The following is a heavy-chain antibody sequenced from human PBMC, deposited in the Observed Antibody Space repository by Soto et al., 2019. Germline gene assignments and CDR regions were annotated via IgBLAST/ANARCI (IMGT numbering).Heavy chain of an antibody. V-gene: IGHV4-59*08. CDR1: AGSISGYY. D-gene: IGHD3-10*01. J-gene: IGHJ4*02. CDR2: TRYSEST. CDR3: ARHDLRGGAYDS. Sequence: QVQLQESGPGLVKPSETLSLTCSVSAGSISGYYWSWIRQPPGKGLEWIGYTRYSESTSYNPSLMSRLILSVDTSNNQCSLKLSSVTAADTAVYYCARHDLRGGAYDSWGQGTLVTVSS.